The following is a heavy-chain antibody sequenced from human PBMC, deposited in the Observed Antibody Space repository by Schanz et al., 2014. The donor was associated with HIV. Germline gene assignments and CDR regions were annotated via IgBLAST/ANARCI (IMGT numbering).Heavy chain of an antibody. CDR1: GFTFSGYG. J-gene: IGHJ6*02. CDR3: ARVWADYGMDV. D-gene: IGHD3-16*01. Sequence: QVQLVESGGGVVQPGRSLRLSCAVSGFTFSGYGMHWVRQAPGKGREGVAVIWYDGKNRDYADSVKGRFTISRDNSKNTLYLQMNRMRTEDTALYYCARVWADYGMDVWGQGTTVTVSS. CDR2: IWYDGKNR. V-gene: IGHV3-33*01.